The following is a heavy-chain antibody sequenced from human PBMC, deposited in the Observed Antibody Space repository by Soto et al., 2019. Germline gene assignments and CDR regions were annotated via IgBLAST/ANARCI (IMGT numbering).Heavy chain of an antibody. J-gene: IGHJ4*02. CDR2: IIPIFGTA. Sequence: ASVKVSCKASGGTFSSYAISWVRQAPGQGLEWMGGIIPIFGTASYAQKFQGRVTITADESTSTAYMELSSLRSEDTAVYYCARPALRGGYNYVPFYYFDYWGQGTLVTVSS. CDR3: ARPALRGGYNYVPFYYFDY. D-gene: IGHD5-12*01. CDR1: GGTFSSYA. V-gene: IGHV1-69*13.